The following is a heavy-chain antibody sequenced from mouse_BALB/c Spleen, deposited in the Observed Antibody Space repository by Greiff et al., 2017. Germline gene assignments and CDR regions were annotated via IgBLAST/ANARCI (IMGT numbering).Heavy chain of an antibody. V-gene: IGHV1-69*02. J-gene: IGHJ1*01. D-gene: IGHD4-1*02. CDR2: IYPSDSYT. CDR3: TNQLGRGDWYFDV. CDR1: GYTFTSYW. Sequence: VQLQQPGAELVRPGASVKLSCKASGYTFTSYWINWVKQRPGQGLEWIGNIYPSDSYTNYNQKFKDKATLTVDKSSSTAYMQLSSPTSEDSAVYYCTNQLGRGDWYFDVWGAGTTVTVSS.